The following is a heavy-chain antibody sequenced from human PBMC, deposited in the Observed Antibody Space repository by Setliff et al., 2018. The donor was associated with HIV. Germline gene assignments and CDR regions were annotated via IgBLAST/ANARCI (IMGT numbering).Heavy chain of an antibody. J-gene: IGHJ4*02. CDR3: ARVGNNRLQFFDH. CDR2: INAGNGNR. CDR1: GYTFKSYD. D-gene: IGHD5-12*01. V-gene: IGHV1-3*01. Sequence: GASVKVSCKTSGYTFKSYDINWVRQAPGQRPEWMARINAGNGNREYSPKFQGRVTITADTSGSTMYMELSSLRSEDTAVYYCARVGNNRLQFFDHWGQGTLVTVSS.